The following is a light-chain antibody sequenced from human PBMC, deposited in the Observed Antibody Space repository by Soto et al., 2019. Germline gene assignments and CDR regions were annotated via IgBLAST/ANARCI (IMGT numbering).Light chain of an antibody. CDR2: DVS. CDR1: SSDVGGYNY. V-gene: IGLV2-14*01. Sequence: QSVLTQPASVSGSPGQLITTSCTGTSSDVGGYNYVSWYQQHPGKAPKLMIYDVSNRPSGVSNRFSGSKSGNTASLTISGLQAEDEADYYCSSYTSSSTLGLVFGTGTKVTVL. J-gene: IGLJ1*01. CDR3: SSYTSSSTLGLV.